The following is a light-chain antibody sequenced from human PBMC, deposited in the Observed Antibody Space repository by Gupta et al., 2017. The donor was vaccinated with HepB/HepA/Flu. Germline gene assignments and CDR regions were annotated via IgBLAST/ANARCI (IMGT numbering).Light chain of an antibody. Sequence: EIVLTQSPATLSLSPGERATLSCRASQSVSSYLAWYQQKPGQAPRLLIYDASNRDTGVPAMFSGSGCGTDXPLTISXRVQEDFAVYYCQQRSNWPMCIFGXGTKLEIK. CDR1: QSVSSY. J-gene: IGKJ2*04. V-gene: IGKV3-11*01. CDR3: QQRSNWPMCI. CDR2: DAS.